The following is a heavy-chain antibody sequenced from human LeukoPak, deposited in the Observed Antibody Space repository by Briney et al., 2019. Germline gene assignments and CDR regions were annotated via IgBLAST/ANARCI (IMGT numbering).Heavy chain of an antibody. CDR1: GGSFSGYY. CDR3: ARTSMEGGTTRSLDY. D-gene: IGHD1-1*01. CDR2: INHSGST. V-gene: IGHV4-34*01. Sequence: SETLSLTCAVYGGSFSGYYWSWIRQPPGKGLEWIGEINHSGSTNYNPSLKSRVTMSVDTSKNQFSLKLSSVTAADTAVYYCARTSMEGGTTRSLDYWGQGTLVTVSS. J-gene: IGHJ4*02.